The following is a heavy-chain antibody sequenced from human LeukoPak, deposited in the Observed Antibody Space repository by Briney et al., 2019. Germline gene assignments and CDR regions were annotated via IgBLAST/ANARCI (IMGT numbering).Heavy chain of an antibody. CDR3: ARHHDILTGYPPELDY. V-gene: IGHV4-39*07. J-gene: IGHJ4*02. CDR1: GGSISSSSYY. Sequence: PSETLSLTCTVSGGSISSSSYYWGWIRQPPGKGLEWIGSIYYSGSTYYNPSLKSRVTISVDTSKNQFSLKLSSVTAADTAVYYCARHHDILTGYPPELDYWGQGTLVTVSS. D-gene: IGHD3-9*01. CDR2: IYYSGST.